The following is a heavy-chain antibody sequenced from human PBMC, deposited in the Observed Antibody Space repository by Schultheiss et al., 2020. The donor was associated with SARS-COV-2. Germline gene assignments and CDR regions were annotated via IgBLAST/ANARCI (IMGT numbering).Heavy chain of an antibody. J-gene: IGHJ4*02. V-gene: IGHV1-58*01. CDR3: ARVPTSATTKDDY. CDR2: IVVGSGNT. CDR1: GFTFTSSA. Sequence: SVKVSCKASGFTFTSSAVQWVRQARGQRLEWIGWIVVGSGNTNYAQKFQGRVTMTRDTSISTAYMELSRLRSDDTAVYYCARVPTSATTKDDYWGQGTLVTVSS. D-gene: IGHD4-17*01.